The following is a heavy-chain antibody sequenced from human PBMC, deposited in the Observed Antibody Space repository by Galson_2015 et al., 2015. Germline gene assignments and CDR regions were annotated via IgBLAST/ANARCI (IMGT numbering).Heavy chain of an antibody. J-gene: IGHJ6*02. CDR2: ISYDGSNK. D-gene: IGHD6-13*01. CDR3: AKDLIAAARYIDYYYGMDV. Sequence: SLRLSCAASGFTFSSYGMHWVRQAPGKGLEWVAVISYDGSNKYYADSVKGRFTISRDNSKNTLYLQMNSLRAEDTAVYYCAKDLIAAARYIDYYYGMDVWGQGTTVTVSS. V-gene: IGHV3-30*18. CDR1: GFTFSSYG.